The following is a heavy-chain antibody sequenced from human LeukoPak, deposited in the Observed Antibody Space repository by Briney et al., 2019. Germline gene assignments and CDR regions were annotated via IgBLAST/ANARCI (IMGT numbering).Heavy chain of an antibody. CDR2: IRADGATA. CDR1: GFTFGDYD. D-gene: IGHD1-26*01. CDR3: ARDNTGSYEY. V-gene: IGHV3-43*02. Sequence: PGGSLRLSCAASGFTFGDYDMHWVRQAPGKGLEWVSLIRADGATARYTDSVKGRFTISRDNSKDSLYLQMNSLRTEDTALYYCARDNTGSYEYWGQGTLATVSP. J-gene: IGHJ4*02.